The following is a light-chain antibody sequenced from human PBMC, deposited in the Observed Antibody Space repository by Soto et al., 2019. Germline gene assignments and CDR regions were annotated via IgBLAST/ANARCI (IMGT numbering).Light chain of an antibody. CDR3: QQSYSTPLYT. Sequence: EIVLMQSPGTLSLSPGERATLSCRASQTLRRTYIAWYQQKPGQAPRVLIYGASKRATGIPDRFSGSGSGTDFSLTISRLEPEDFATYYCQQSYSTPLYTFGQGTKLEIK. CDR2: GAS. J-gene: IGKJ2*01. V-gene: IGKV3-20*01. CDR1: QTLRRTY.